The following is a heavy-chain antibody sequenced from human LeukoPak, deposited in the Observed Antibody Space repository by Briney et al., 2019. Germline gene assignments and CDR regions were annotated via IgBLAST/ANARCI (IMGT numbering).Heavy chain of an antibody. D-gene: IGHD2-2*01. Sequence: ASVKVSCKASGYTFTSYGISWVRQAPRQGLEWMGWINGYNGNTNYAQKVQGRVTMTTDTFTATAYMELRSLRSDDTAVYFCTRWGLCSSTTCQISDLWGQGTLLTVSS. V-gene: IGHV1-18*01. CDR3: TRWGLCSSTTCQISDL. J-gene: IGHJ4*02. CDR2: INGYNGNT. CDR1: GYTFTSYG.